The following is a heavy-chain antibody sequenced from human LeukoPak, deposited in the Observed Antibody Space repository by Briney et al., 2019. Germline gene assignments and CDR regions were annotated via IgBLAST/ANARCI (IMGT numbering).Heavy chain of an antibody. D-gene: IGHD2-8*01. Sequence: GGSLRLSCAASGFTFSSYGMPWVRQAPGKGLEWVAFIRYDGSNKYYADSVKGRFTISRDNSKNTLYLQMNSLRAEDTAVYYCANGNRCTSPNCLGYYYFYMDVWGKGTTVTVSS. CDR2: IRYDGSNK. CDR1: GFTFSSYG. V-gene: IGHV3-30*02. J-gene: IGHJ6*03. CDR3: ANGNRCTSPNCLGYYYFYMDV.